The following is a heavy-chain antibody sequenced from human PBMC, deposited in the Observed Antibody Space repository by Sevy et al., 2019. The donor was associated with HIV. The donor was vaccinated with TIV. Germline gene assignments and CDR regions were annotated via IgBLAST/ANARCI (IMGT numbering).Heavy chain of an antibody. CDR3: TRPVLSNWFDP. CDR2: IRSKANSYAT. Sequence: GSLRLSCAASGFTFSGSAMHWVRQASGKGLEWVGRIRSKANSYATAYSASVKGRFTISRDDSKNTEYLQMNSLKTEDTAVYYCTRPVLSNWFDPWGQGTLVTVSS. D-gene: IGHD3-10*01. CDR1: GFTFSGSA. V-gene: IGHV3-73*01. J-gene: IGHJ5*02.